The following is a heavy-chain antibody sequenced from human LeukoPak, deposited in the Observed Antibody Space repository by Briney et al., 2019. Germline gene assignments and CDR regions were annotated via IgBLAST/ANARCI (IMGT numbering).Heavy chain of an antibody. CDR2: INHSGST. CDR1: GGSFSGYY. D-gene: IGHD4-17*01. V-gene: IGHV4-34*01. J-gene: IGHJ4*02. CDR3: ARVGDSDTFDY. Sequence: SETLSLTCAVYGGSFSGYYWSWIRQPPGKGLEWIGEINHSGSTNYNPSLKSRVTMSVDTSKNQFSLKLSSVTAADTAVYYCARVGDSDTFDYWGQGTLVTVSS.